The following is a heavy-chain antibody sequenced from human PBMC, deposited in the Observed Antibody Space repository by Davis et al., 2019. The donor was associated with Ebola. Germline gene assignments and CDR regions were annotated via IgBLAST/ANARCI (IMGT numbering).Heavy chain of an antibody. J-gene: IGHJ6*02. CDR2: IIPIFGTA. CDR1: GGTFSSYA. V-gene: IGHV1-69*13. D-gene: IGHD4-17*01. Sequence: AASVKVSCKASGGTFSSYAISWVRQAPGQGLGWMGGIIPIFGTANYAQKFQGRVTITADESTSTAYMELSSLRSEDTAVYYCARSVDYGDFIHYYGMDVWGQGTTVTVSS. CDR3: ARSVDYGDFIHYYGMDV.